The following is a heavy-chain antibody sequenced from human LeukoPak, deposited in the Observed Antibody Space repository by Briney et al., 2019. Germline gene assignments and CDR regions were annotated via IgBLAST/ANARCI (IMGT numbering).Heavy chain of an antibody. CDR2: IFHSGNS. V-gene: IGHV4-38-2*02. J-gene: IGHJ6*03. CDR3: ARVRIAAAPRVGYYYYMDV. CDR1: GYSMSSGYY. Sequence: SETLSLTCTVSGYSMSSGYYWGWIRQPPGKGLQWIGSIFHSGNSYYNPSLKSRVTISVDTSKNQFSLKLSSVTAADTAVYYCARVRIAAAPRVGYYYYMDVWGKGTTVTISS. D-gene: IGHD6-13*01.